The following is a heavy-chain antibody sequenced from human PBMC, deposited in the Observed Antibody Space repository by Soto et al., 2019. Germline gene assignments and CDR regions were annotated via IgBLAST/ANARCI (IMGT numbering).Heavy chain of an antibody. CDR3: ARLLGVLRFLEWLPHYFDY. V-gene: IGHV3-66*04. CDR2: IYSGGST. CDR1: GFTVSSNY. Sequence: GGSLRLSCAASGFTVSSNYMSWVRQAPGKGLEWVSVIYSGGSTYYADSVKGRFTISRDNSKNTLYLQMNSLRAEDTAVYYCARLLGVLRFLEWLPHYFDYWGQGTLVTVSS. D-gene: IGHD3-3*01. J-gene: IGHJ4*02.